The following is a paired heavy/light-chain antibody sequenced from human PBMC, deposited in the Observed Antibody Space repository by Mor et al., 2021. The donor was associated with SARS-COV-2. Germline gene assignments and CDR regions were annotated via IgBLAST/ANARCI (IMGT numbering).Light chain of an antibody. CDR1: QGIRND. J-gene: IGKJ1*01. CDR3: LQVSTYPWT. V-gene: IGKV1-6*01. Sequence: AIQMTQSPSSLSASVGDRVTITCRASQGIRNDLGWYQQKPGKAPKLLIYAASTLQRGVPSKFNGSGSGTDFTLTINSLQPEDFATYYCLQVSTYPWTFGQGTKVEIK. CDR2: AAS.
Heavy chain of an antibody. CDR3: AREGRYTSGWSQKNLDY. D-gene: IGHD6-19*01. J-gene: IGHJ4*02. CDR2: ISSDGSNK. Sequence: QVQLVESGGGVVQPGRSLRLSCAASGFTFNTYVMHWVRQAPGKGLEWVALISSDGSNKDYADSVKGRFTISRDNSKNTLYVQMNSLRAEDTAVYYCAREGRYTSGWSQKNLDYWGQGTLLSVSS. CDR1: GFTFNTYV. V-gene: IGHV3-30-3*01.